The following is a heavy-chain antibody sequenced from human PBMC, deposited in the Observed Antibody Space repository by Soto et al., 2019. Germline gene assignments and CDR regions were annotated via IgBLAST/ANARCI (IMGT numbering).Heavy chain of an antibody. J-gene: IGHJ5*02. CDR3: ASQSGSGSYSA. D-gene: IGHD3-10*01. CDR2: TIPIFGTA. Sequence: QVQLVQSGAEVKKPGSSVKVSCKASGGTFSSSVISWVRQAPGQGPEWMAGTIPIFGTAYYAQKFQGRVTVSADKSTSTAYMELSSLRSDDTAVYYCASQSGSGSYSAWGQGTLVTVSS. CDR1: GGTFSSSV. V-gene: IGHV1-69*06.